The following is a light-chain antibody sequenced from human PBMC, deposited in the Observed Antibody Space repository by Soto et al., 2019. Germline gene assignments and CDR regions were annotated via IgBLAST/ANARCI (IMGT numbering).Light chain of an antibody. CDR3: QQYYTLPL. Sequence: EILMTQSPDSLAVSLGERATINCESSQRVLYSSNDKNHLAWYQQTPGPPPKLLIYWSSSRESVVPDLCSGSGGGTDFPLTISWLQEEVLANYYHQQYYTLPLLGQGTKVDI. J-gene: IGKJ1*01. V-gene: IGKV4-1*01. CDR2: WSS. CDR1: QRVLYSSNDKNH.